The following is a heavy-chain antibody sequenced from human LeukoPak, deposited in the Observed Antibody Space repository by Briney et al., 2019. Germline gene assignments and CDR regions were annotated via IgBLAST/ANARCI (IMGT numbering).Heavy chain of an antibody. D-gene: IGHD2-2*01. CDR1: GFTFSSYG. CDR2: ISYDGSNK. CDR3: AKLWVVPAAAFDY. Sequence: GGSLRLSCAASGFTFSSYGMHWVRQAPGKGLEWVAVISYDGSNKYYADSVKGRFTISRDNSKNTLYLQMNSLRAEDTAVYYCAKLWVVPAAAFDYWGQGTLVTVSS. V-gene: IGHV3-30*18. J-gene: IGHJ4*02.